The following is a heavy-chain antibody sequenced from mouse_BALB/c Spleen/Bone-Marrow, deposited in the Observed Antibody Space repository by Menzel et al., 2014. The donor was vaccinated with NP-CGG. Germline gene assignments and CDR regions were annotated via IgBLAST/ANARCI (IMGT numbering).Heavy chain of an antibody. CDR2: IYPGDGDT. CDR3: ARRVYGNYWCFDV. V-gene: IGHV1-80*01. D-gene: IGHD2-1*01. CDR1: GYAFSSYW. J-gene: IGHJ1*01. Sequence: QVQLQQSGAELVRPGFSVKISCKASGYAFSSYWMNWVKQRPGQGLEWIGQIYPGDGDTNYNGKFKGKATLAADKSSSTAYMQLSSLTSEDSAVYFCARRVYGNYWCFDVWGAGTTVTVSS.